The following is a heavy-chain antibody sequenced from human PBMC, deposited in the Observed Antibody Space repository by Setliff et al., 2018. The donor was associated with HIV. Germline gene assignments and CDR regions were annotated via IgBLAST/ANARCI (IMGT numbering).Heavy chain of an antibody. D-gene: IGHD3-22*01. CDR1: GGSFSGYY. CDR3: ARDRNYYDSSVFDY. V-gene: IGHV4-34*01. J-gene: IGHJ4*02. Sequence: SETLSLTCAVYGGSFSGYYWSWIRQPPGKGLEWIGEINHSGSTNYKPSLKSRVTISVDKSKNQFSLKLSSVTAADTAVYYCARDRNYYDSSVFDYWGQGTLVTVSS. CDR2: INHSGST.